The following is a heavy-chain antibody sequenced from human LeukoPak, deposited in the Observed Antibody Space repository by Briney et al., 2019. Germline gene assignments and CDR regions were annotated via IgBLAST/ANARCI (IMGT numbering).Heavy chain of an antibody. V-gene: IGHV3-23*01. CDR2: MTGPADTT. CDR1: GFNFNNFA. Sequence: GGSLRLSCAASGFNFNNFAMSWVRQAPGKGPEWLSAMTGPADTTYYTESVKGRFIISRDYSKSMVYLQMNSLRVEDTAIYYCAKGAEIDHWGQGTLVTVSS. J-gene: IGHJ4*02. CDR3: AKGAEIDH.